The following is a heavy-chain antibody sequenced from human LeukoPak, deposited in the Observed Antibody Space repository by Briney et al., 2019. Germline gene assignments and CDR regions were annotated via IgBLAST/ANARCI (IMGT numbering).Heavy chain of an antibody. J-gene: IGHJ4*02. Sequence: GGSLRLSCAASGFTVSSNYMSWVRQAPGKGQEWVSVIYSGGSTYYADSVKGRFTISRDNSKNTLYLQMNSLRAEDTAVYYCARVFSGQWLAFDYWGQGTLVTVSS. CDR3: ARVFSGQWLAFDY. CDR2: IYSGGST. V-gene: IGHV3-53*01. CDR1: GFTVSSNY. D-gene: IGHD6-19*01.